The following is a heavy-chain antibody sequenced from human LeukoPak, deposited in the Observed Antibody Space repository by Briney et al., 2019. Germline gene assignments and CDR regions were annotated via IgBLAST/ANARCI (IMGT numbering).Heavy chain of an antibody. J-gene: IGHJ5*02. Sequence: GGSLRLPCAASGFTFSSYWMSWVRQAPGKGLEWVANIKQDGSDIYYVDSVRGRFTISRDNAKNSLYLQMNSLRVEDTAVYYCARYHYDSSGYFSWGQGTLVTVSS. CDR2: IKQDGSDI. D-gene: IGHD3-22*01. V-gene: IGHV3-7*01. CDR3: ARYHYDSSGYFS. CDR1: GFTFSSYW.